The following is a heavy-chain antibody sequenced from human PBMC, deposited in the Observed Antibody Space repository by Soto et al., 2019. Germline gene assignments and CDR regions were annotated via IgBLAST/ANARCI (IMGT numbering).Heavy chain of an antibody. Sequence: PSETLSLTCRVPGGYISSYYWSWIRQPPGKGPERIGYIYDSGSTNYNPSLKSRGTISVDTSTNQCSLKLSSVTAADTAVHYCASGTYYYESSGWLDWYFDLWGRGTLVT. CDR1: GGYISSYY. CDR2: IYDSGST. CDR3: ASGTYYYESSGWLDWYFDL. J-gene: IGHJ2*01. D-gene: IGHD3-22*01. V-gene: IGHV4-59*01.